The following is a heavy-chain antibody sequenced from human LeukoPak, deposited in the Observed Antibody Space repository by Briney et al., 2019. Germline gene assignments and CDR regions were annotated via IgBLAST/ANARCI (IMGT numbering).Heavy chain of an antibody. J-gene: IGHJ2*01. CDR1: GFTFSSYA. V-gene: IGHV3-7*01. CDR2: IKEDGSDK. Sequence: PGGSLRLSCAASGFTFSSYAMHWVRQAPGKGLEWVADIKEDGSDKYSVDSVKGRFTISRDNTKNSLYLHMDSLRAEDTAVYYCARDTYRFFDLWGRGTLVTVSS. CDR3: ARDTYRFFDL.